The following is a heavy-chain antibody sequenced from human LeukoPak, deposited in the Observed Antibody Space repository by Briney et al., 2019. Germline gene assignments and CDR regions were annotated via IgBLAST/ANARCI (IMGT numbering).Heavy chain of an antibody. J-gene: IGHJ3*02. CDR3: ARARAGSVGAFDI. CDR2: INPSGGST. Sequence: ASVKVSCKASGYTFTSYYMHWVRQAPGQGLEWMGIINPSGGSTSYAQKFQGRVTMTRDMSTSTVYMELGSLRSEDTAVYYCARARAGSVGAFDIWGQGTMVTVSS. D-gene: IGHD3-10*01. CDR1: GYTFTSYY. V-gene: IGHV1-46*01.